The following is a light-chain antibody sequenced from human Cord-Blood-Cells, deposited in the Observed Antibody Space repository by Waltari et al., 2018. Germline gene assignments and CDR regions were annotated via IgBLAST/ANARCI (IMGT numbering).Light chain of an antibody. CDR3: NSRDSSGNHLNWV. J-gene: IGLJ3*02. Sequence: SSELTQDPAVSEALGQTVRITCQGDSLRSYYASWYQQKPGQAPVLVIYGKNNRPSGIPDRFSGSSSGNTASLTITGAQAEDEADYYCNSRDSSGNHLNWVFGGGTKLTVL. CDR1: SLRSYY. CDR2: GKN. V-gene: IGLV3-19*01.